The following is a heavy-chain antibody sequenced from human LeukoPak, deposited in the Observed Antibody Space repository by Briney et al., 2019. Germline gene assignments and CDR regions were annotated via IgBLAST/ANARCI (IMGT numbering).Heavy chain of an antibody. CDR1: GFTFSSNS. CDR2: ISSSGSTI. J-gene: IGHJ6*03. V-gene: IGHV3-48*04. Sequence: GGSLRLSCAASGFTFSSNSMTWVRQAPGKGLEWVSYISSSGSTIYYADSVKGRFTISRDNAKNSLYLQMNSLRAEDTAVYYCAREGYYYYYMDVWGKGTTVTISS. CDR3: AREGYYYYYMDV.